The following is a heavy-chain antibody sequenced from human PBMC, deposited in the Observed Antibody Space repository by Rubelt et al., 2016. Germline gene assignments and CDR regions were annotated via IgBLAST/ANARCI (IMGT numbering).Heavy chain of an antibody. CDR3: ARDRYPYDSSGYPDY. J-gene: IGHJ4*02. CDR2: INPGTGNT. Sequence: GYTFISYTMHWVRQAPGQGLEWMGWINPGTGNTKYSQNFQGRVTITRDTSASTAYMELSSLRSEDTAVYYCARDRYPYDSSGYPDYWGQGTLVTVSS. V-gene: IGHV1-3*01. CDR1: GYTFISYT. D-gene: IGHD3-22*01.